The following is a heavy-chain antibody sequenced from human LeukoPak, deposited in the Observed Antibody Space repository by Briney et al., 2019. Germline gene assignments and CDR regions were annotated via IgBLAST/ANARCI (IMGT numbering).Heavy chain of an antibody. V-gene: IGHV1-69*05. CDR2: IIPIFGTA. D-gene: IGHD1-7*01. J-gene: IGHJ4*02. CDR1: GGTFSSYA. CDR3: ARARGGTGTTGALDY. Sequence: SVKVSCKASGGTFSSYAISWVRQAPGQGLEWMGGIIPIFGTANYAQKFQGRVTITTDESTSTAYMELSSLRSEDTAVYYCARARGGTGTTGALDYWGQGTLVTVSS.